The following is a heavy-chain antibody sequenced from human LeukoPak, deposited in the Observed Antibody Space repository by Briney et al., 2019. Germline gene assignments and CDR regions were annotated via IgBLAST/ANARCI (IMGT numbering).Heavy chain of an antibody. CDR1: GFTFSSYA. CDR2: ISGSGGST. Sequence: GGSLRLSCAASGFTFSSYAMSWVRQTPGKGLEWVSAISGSGGSTYYADSVKGRFTISRDNSKNTLYLQMNSLRAEDTAVYYCAKDVWFGESPTPYYFDYWGQGTLVTVSS. CDR3: AKDVWFGESPTPYYFDY. J-gene: IGHJ4*02. V-gene: IGHV3-23*01. D-gene: IGHD3-10*01.